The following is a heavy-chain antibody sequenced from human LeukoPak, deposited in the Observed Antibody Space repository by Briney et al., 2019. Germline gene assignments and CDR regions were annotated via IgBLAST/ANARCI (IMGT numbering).Heavy chain of an antibody. V-gene: IGHV1-2*06. CDR3: ARVARYYHDSSGYYGKNDWFDP. CDR1: GYTFTGYY. D-gene: IGHD3-22*01. Sequence: GASVKVSCKASGYTFTGYYMHWVRQAPGQGLEWMGRINPNSGGTNYAQKFQGRVTMTRDTSISTAYMELSRLRSDNTAVYYCARVARYYHDSSGYYGKNDWFDPWGQGTLVTVSS. J-gene: IGHJ5*02. CDR2: INPNSGGT.